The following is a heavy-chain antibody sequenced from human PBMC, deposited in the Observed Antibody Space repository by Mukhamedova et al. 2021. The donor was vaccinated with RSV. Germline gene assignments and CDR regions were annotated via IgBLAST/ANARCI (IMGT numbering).Heavy chain of an antibody. V-gene: IGHV3-33*01. CDR2: VRHDGQNT. CDR1: SFD. CDR3: ARDLEGGQALDY. J-gene: IGHJ4*02. Sequence: SFDIHWVRQSPGTGLEWVAVVRHDGQNTFYAESVKGRFSLSRDNSKNTVYLQMNNLGGDDTAVYYCARDLEGGQALDYWGQGSL.